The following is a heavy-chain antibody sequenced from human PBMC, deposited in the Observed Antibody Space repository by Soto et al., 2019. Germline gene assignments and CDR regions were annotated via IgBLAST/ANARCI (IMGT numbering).Heavy chain of an antibody. CDR1: GFTFSSYA. V-gene: IGHV3-30-3*01. CDR2: ISYDGSNK. CDR3: AREGYCTNGVCYTSYYYGMDV. J-gene: IGHJ6*02. Sequence: GGSLRLSCAASGFTFSSYAMHWVRQAPGKGLEWVAVISYDGSNKYYADSVKGRFTISRDNSKNTLYLQMNSLRAEDTAVYYCAREGYCTNGVCYTSYYYGMDVWGQGTTVTVSS. D-gene: IGHD2-8*01.